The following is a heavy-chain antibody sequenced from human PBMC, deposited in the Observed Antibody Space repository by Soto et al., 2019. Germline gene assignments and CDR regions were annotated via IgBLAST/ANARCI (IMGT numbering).Heavy chain of an antibody. Sequence: QVQLVQSGAEVKKPGASVKVSCKASGYTFNKFGISWVRRAPGRGLEWMGWISANNGNTNYAQTLHGRVTMTTDTPTSTAYMELRSRRSEDTAIYYCARGGGVVAAHFDYWGQGTLVTVSS. J-gene: IGHJ4*02. V-gene: IGHV1-18*01. CDR3: ARGGGVVAAHFDY. CDR2: ISANNGNT. D-gene: IGHD2-15*01. CDR1: GYTFNKFG.